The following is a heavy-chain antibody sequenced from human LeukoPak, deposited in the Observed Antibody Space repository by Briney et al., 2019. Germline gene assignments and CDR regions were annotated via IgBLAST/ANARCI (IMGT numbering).Heavy chain of an antibody. Sequence: SETLSLTCTVSGGSISSYYWSWIRQPPGKGLEWIGYIYYSGSASYNPSLKSRVTFSVDTSKNQSSLKLTSVTAADTAVYYCARVYDFWSGYFYYYYMDVWGKGTTVTVSS. CDR3: ARVYDFWSGYFYYYYMDV. D-gene: IGHD3-3*01. V-gene: IGHV4-59*08. CDR2: IYYSGSA. CDR1: GGSISSYY. J-gene: IGHJ6*03.